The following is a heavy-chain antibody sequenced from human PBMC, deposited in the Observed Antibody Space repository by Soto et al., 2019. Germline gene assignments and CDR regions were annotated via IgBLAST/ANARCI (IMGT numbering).Heavy chain of an antibody. CDR3: ARQGYTSGRVNWFDP. V-gene: IGHV4-39*01. CDR2: MHYSGIT. D-gene: IGHD5-18*01. Sequence: SETLSLTCTVSGGSISSGSYFWGWIRQPPGKGLEWFGSMHYSGITYYSPSLKSRVTISGDTSKNYFSLKLSSVTAADTAVYYCARQGYTSGRVNWFDPWGQGTLVTVSS. CDR1: GGSISSGSYF. J-gene: IGHJ5*02.